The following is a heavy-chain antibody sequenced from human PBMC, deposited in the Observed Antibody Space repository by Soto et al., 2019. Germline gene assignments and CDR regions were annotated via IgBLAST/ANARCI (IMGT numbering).Heavy chain of an antibody. V-gene: IGHV3-21*01. D-gene: IGHD5-18*01. CDR2: ISSSSSYI. Sequence: PGGSLRLSCAASGFTFSSYSMNWVRQAPGKGLEWVSSISSSSSYIYYADSVKGRFTISRDNAKNSLYLQMNSLRAEDTAVYYCARDYRGYSYGILGGYWGQGTLVTVSS. CDR1: GFTFSSYS. CDR3: ARDYRGYSYGILGGY. J-gene: IGHJ4*02.